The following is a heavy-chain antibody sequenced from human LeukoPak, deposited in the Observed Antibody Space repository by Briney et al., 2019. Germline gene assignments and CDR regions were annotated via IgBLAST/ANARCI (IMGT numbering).Heavy chain of an antibody. CDR3: ASGQNWYYGMDV. D-gene: IGHD1-1*01. CDR2: ISGSGGTT. Sequence: GGSLRLSCAASGFTFSSYAMSWVRQAPGKGLEWVSVISGSGGTTYYADSVKGRFTISRDNAKNSLYLQMNSLRDEDTAVYYCASGQNWYYGMDVWGQGTTVTVSS. CDR1: GFTFSSYA. V-gene: IGHV3-23*01. J-gene: IGHJ6*02.